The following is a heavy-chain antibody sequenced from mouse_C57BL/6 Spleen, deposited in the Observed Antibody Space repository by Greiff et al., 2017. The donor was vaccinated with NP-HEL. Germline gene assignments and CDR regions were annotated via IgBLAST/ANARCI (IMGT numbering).Heavy chain of an antibody. J-gene: IGHJ1*03. Sequence: EVHLVESGGGLVKPGGSLKLSCAASGFTFSSYAMSWVRQTPEKRLEWVATISDGGSYTYYPDNVKGRFTISRDNAKNNLYLQMSHLKSEDTAMYYCAREGIYYYGSSPHWYFDVWGTGTTVTVSS. V-gene: IGHV5-4*01. CDR2: ISDGGSYT. D-gene: IGHD1-1*01. CDR1: GFTFSSYA. CDR3: AREGIYYYGSSPHWYFDV.